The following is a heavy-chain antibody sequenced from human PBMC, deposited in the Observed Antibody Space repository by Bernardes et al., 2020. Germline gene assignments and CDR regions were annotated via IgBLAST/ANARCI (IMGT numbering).Heavy chain of an antibody. CDR1: GGSISSYY. D-gene: IGHD6-19*01. V-gene: IGHV4-59*01. CDR2: IYYSGST. CDR3: ARGLTRAVALNWFDP. Sequence: SETLSLTCTVSGGSISSYYWSWIRQPPGKGLEWIGYIYYSGSTNYNPSLKSRVTISVDTSKNQFSLKLSSVTAADTAVYYCARGLTRAVALNWFDPWGQGTLVTVSS. J-gene: IGHJ5*02.